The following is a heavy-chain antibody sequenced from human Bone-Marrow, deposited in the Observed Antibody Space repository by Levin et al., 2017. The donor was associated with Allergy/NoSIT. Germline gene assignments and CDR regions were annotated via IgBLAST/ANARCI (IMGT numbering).Heavy chain of an antibody. Sequence: GGSLRLSCAASGFTFSTYDMSWVRQAPGKGLEWVSAIIGSTGSTFYADSVRGRFTISRDNSKSTLYLQMNSLRAEDTAVYYCTTYPSYTYSWSRGYFDYWGQGTLATVSS. J-gene: IGHJ4*02. CDR2: IIGSTGST. CDR1: GFTFSTYD. D-gene: IGHD6-13*01. CDR3: TTYPSYTYSWSRGYFDY. V-gene: IGHV3-23*01.